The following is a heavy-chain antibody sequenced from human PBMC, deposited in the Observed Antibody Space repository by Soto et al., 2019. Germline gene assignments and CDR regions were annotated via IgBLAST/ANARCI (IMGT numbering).Heavy chain of an antibody. Sequence: QVQLVESGGGVVQPGRSLRLSCAASGFTFSSYGMHWVRQAPGKGLEWVAVISYDGSNKYYADSVKGRFTISRDNSKNTLYLQMNSLRAEDTAVYYCAKDIAARLPYSYYGMDVWGQGTTVTVSS. CDR3: AKDIAARLPYSYYGMDV. D-gene: IGHD6-6*01. CDR2: ISYDGSNK. CDR1: GFTFSSYG. J-gene: IGHJ6*02. V-gene: IGHV3-30*18.